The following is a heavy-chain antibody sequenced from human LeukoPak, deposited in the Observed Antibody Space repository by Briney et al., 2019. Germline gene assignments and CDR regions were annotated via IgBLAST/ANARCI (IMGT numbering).Heavy chain of an antibody. Sequence: GASVKVSCKASGYTFTGYYMHWVRQAPGQGLEWMGWINPNSGGTNYAQRFQGRVTMTRDTSISTAFMELSSLRSDDTAVYFCASISYCGGDCYSAPDYWGQGTLVTVSS. V-gene: IGHV1-2*02. CDR1: GYTFTGYY. D-gene: IGHD2-21*02. CDR2: INPNSGGT. J-gene: IGHJ4*02. CDR3: ASISYCGGDCYSAPDY.